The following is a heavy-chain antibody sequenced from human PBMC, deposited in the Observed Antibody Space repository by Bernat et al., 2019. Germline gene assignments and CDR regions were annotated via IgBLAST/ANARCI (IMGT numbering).Heavy chain of an antibody. CDR3: AKDRGKYVSYYSYYYGMDV. Sequence: VQLVESGGGLVQPGRSLRLSCAASGFTFSSYGMHWVRQAPGKGLEWAAIISYDGSNKYYADSVKGRFTISRDNSKNTLYLQMNSLRAEDTAVYYCAKDRGKYVSYYSYYYGMDVWGQGTTVTVSS. V-gene: IGHV3-30*18. CDR2: ISYDGSNK. CDR1: GFTFSSYG. J-gene: IGHJ6*02. D-gene: IGHD1-26*01.